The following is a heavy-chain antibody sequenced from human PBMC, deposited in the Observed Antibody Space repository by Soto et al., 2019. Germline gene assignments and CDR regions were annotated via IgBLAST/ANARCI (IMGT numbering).Heavy chain of an antibody. CDR2: INPNSGGT. CDR1: GYTFTGYY. Sequence: ASVKVSCKASGYTFTGYYMHWVRQAPGQGLEWMGWINPNSGGTNYAQKLQGWVTMTRDTSISTAYMELSRLRSDDTAVYYCARVEKNKGGSGSYYPYYYYMDVWGKGTTVTVSS. J-gene: IGHJ6*03. V-gene: IGHV1-2*04. D-gene: IGHD3-10*01. CDR3: ARVEKNKGGSGSYYPYYYYMDV.